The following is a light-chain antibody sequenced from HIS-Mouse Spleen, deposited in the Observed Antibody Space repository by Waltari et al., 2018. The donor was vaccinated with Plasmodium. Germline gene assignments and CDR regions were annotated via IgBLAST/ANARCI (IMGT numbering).Light chain of an antibody. CDR3: QSADSSGTPNWV. V-gene: IGLV3-25*03. Sequence: SYELTQPPSVSVSPGQTARITCSGDALPKQYAYWYQQKPGQAPVLVIYKDIERPSGIPERFSGSSSGTTVTLTISGVQAEDEADYYCQSADSSGTPNWVFGGGTKLTVL. CDR1: ALPKQY. CDR2: KDI. J-gene: IGLJ3*02.